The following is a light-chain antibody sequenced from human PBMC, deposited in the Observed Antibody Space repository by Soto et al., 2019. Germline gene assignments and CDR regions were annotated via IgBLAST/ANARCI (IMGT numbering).Light chain of an antibody. Sequence: DIQLTQSPSFLSSSVGDRVTITCRASQDISSYLAWYQQKPGKAPQLLIYAASTLQSVVTSRFSGSGSVTEFTLTISSLQPEDFATYYCQQLNSYPLTFGPGTKVDIK. CDR2: AAS. CDR1: QDISSY. CDR3: QQLNSYPLT. J-gene: IGKJ3*01. V-gene: IGKV1-9*01.